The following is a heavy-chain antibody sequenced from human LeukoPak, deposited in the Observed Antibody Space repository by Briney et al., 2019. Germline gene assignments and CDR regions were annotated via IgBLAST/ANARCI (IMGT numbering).Heavy chain of an antibody. V-gene: IGHV4-59*12. Sequence: SETLSLTCTVSGGSISTYYWSWIRQPPGKGLEWIGYIYYSGSINYNPSLKSRVTISVDTSKNQFSLKLSSVTAADTAVYYCARDRQQLVRGDYFDYWGQGTLVPVSS. J-gene: IGHJ4*02. CDR3: ARDRQQLVRGDYFDY. CDR1: GGSISTYY. CDR2: IYYSGSI. D-gene: IGHD6-13*01.